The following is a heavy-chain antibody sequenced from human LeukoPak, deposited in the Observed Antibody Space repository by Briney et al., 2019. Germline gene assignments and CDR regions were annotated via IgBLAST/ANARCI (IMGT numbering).Heavy chain of an antibody. Sequence: GGSLRLSCAASGFTFSSYAMSWVRQAPGKGLEWVSYISSSGVHTEYGDSVKGRFTISRDNGKDPVYLQMNSLRADDTAVYYCARQDLWQHCDSWGQGALVTVSS. CDR1: GFTFSSYA. V-gene: IGHV3-21*04. CDR2: ISSSGVHT. CDR3: ARQDLWQHCDS. D-gene: IGHD2-21*01. J-gene: IGHJ4*02.